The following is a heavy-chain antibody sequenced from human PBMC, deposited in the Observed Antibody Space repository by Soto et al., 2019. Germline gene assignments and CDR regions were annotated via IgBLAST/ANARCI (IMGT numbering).Heavy chain of an antibody. V-gene: IGHV3-30*18. Sequence: GALRLSCAASGFTFSSYGMHWVRQAPGKGLEWVAVISYDGSNKYYADSVKGRFTISRDNSKNTLYLQMNSLRAEDTAVYYCAKEGVGYYGSGEGYYYYGMDVWGQGTTVTVSS. CDR3: AKEGVGYYGSGEGYYYYGMDV. CDR2: ISYDGSNK. J-gene: IGHJ6*02. CDR1: GFTFSSYG. D-gene: IGHD3-10*01.